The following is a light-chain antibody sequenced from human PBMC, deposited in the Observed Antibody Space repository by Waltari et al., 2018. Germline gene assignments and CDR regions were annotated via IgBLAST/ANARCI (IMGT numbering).Light chain of an antibody. CDR3: QHRSSWPLT. CDR2: DAS. J-gene: IGKJ4*01. CDR1: QRVNNK. Sequence: EIVLSQSPATLSFSPGDRATLPCMASQRVNNKLAWYQQKPGQAPRLLIYDASTTATGVPARFSGSGSGTDLTLSISSLEPEDFAVYYCQHRSSWPLTFGGGTKLEIK. V-gene: IGKV3-11*01.